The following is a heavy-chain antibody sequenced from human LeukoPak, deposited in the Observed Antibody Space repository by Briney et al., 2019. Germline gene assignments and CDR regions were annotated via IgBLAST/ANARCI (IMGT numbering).Heavy chain of an antibody. Sequence: GGSLRLSCAASGFTFSDYSMNWVRQAPGKGLEWVSLITSSSNYIYYADSVKGRFTISGDNSKNTLYLQMNSLRADDTAVYYCAGVDAAMPDAFDIWGQGTTVTVSS. V-gene: IGHV3-21*01. D-gene: IGHD5-18*01. CDR3: AGVDAAMPDAFDI. J-gene: IGHJ3*02. CDR1: GFTFSDYS. CDR2: ITSSSNYI.